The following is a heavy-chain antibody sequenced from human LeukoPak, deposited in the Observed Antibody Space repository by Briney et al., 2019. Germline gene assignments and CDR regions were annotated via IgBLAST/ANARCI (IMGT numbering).Heavy chain of an antibody. V-gene: IGHV3-23*01. CDR3: ARATYDSSGYYYGY. J-gene: IGHJ4*02. Sequence: GGSLRLSCAASGFTFSSYAMSWVRQAPGKGLEWVSAISGSGGSTYYADSVKGRFTISGDNSKNTLYLQMNSLRAEDTAVYYCARATYDSSGYYYGYWGQGTLVTVSS. D-gene: IGHD3-22*01. CDR1: GFTFSSYA. CDR2: ISGSGGST.